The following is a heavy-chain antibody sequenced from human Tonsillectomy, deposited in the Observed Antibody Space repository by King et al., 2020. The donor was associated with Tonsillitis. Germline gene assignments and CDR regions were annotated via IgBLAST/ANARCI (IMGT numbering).Heavy chain of an antibody. Sequence: VQLQQSGPGLVKPSQTLSLTCAISGDSVSSKTAGWNWIRQSPSRGLEWLGRTFYKSRWNYDYALSVKSRMTIKADTSRNQFSLHLNSLTPEDTAAYYCARDDDYVLMDVWGQGTTVTVSS. CDR3: ARDDDYVLMDV. J-gene: IGHJ6*02. CDR2: TFYKSRWNY. V-gene: IGHV6-1*01. CDR1: GDSVSSKTAG. D-gene: IGHD3-16*01.